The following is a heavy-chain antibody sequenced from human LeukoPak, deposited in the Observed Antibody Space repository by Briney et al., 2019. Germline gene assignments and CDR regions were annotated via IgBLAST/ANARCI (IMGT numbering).Heavy chain of an antibody. CDR2: ISGSGGST. CDR1: GFTFSSYA. V-gene: IGHV3-23*01. D-gene: IGHD1-7*01. CDR3: ARMNYVSSGWGAPFDY. J-gene: IGHJ4*02. Sequence: GGSLRLSCAASGFTFSSYAMSWVRQAPGKGLEWVSAISGSGGSTYYADSVKGRFTISRDNAKNSLYLQMNSLRAEDTAVYYCARMNYVSSGWGAPFDYWGQGTLVTVSS.